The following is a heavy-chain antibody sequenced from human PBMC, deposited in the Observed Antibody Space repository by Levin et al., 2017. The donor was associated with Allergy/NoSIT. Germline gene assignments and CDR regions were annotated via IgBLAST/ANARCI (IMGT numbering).Heavy chain of an antibody. CDR1: GFTFSSYA. D-gene: IGHD5-18*01. J-gene: IGHJ4*02. Sequence: GESLKISCAASGFTFSSYAMHWVRQAPGKGLEWVAVISYDGSNKYYADSVKGRFTISRDNSKNTLYLQMNSLRAEDTAVYYCAREDSIRLQFDYWGQGTLVTVSS. CDR2: ISYDGSNK. CDR3: AREDSIRLQFDY. V-gene: IGHV3-30-3*01.